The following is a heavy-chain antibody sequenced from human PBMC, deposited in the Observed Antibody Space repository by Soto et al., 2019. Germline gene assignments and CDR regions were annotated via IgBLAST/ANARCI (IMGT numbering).Heavy chain of an antibody. CDR2: INHSGST. V-gene: IGHV4-34*01. Sequence: QVQLQQWGAGLLMPSETLSLTCAVYGGSFSGYYWSWIRQPPRKGLEWIGEINHSGSTNYNPSLNSRDTISVDTSKNQSSLKLRSVTAADTAVYYCATERLCFGESDAFDIWGQGTMVTVS. D-gene: IGHD3-10*01. CDR1: GGSFSGYY. CDR3: ATERLCFGESDAFDI. J-gene: IGHJ3*02.